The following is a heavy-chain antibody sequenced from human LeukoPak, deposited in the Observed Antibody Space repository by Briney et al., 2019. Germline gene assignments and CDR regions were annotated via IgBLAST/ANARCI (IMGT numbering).Heavy chain of an antibody. Sequence: GGSLRLSCAASGFTFSSYAMSWVRQAPGKGLEWVSAISGSGGSTYYADSVKGRFTISRDNSKNTLYLQMNSLRAEDTAVYYCAEANNEGQQLVPSHFDYWGQGTLVTVSS. V-gene: IGHV3-23*01. CDR2: ISGSGGST. J-gene: IGHJ4*02. CDR3: AEANNEGQQLVPSHFDY. D-gene: IGHD6-13*01. CDR1: GFTFSSYA.